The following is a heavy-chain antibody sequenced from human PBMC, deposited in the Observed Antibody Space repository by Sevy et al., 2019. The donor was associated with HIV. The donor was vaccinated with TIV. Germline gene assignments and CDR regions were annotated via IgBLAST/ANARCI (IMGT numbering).Heavy chain of an antibody. D-gene: IGHD3-22*01. CDR2: IIPIFGTA. J-gene: IGHJ5*02. CDR3: ARGVRNYYDSRGYMNWFDP. V-gene: IGHV1-69*13. CDR1: GGTFSSYA. Sequence: ASVKFSCKASGGTFSSYAISWVRQAPGQGLEWMGGIIPIFGTANYAQKFQGRVTITADESTSTAYMELSSLRSEDTAVYYCARGVRNYYDSRGYMNWFDPWGQGTLVTFSS.